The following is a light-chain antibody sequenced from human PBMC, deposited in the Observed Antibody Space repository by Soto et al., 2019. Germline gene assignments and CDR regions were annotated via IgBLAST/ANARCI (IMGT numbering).Light chain of an antibody. CDR3: QQYAISPWT. V-gene: IGKV3-20*01. Sequence: EIVLTQSPATLSLSPGERATLSCRASQSVSSYLAWYQQKPGQAPRLLIYDASNRATGIPDRFSGSGSGTDFTLTISRLDPEDFAVYYCQQYAISPWTFGQGTKVDIK. J-gene: IGKJ1*01. CDR2: DAS. CDR1: QSVSSY.